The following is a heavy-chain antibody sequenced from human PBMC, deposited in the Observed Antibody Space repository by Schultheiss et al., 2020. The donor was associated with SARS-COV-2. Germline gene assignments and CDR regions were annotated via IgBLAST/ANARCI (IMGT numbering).Heavy chain of an antibody. CDR1: GDSISSGGYY. J-gene: IGHJ6*02. D-gene: IGHD6-19*01. CDR3: ARIDYSSPDDNYYYGLDV. Sequence: SETLSLTCTVSGDSISSGGYYWSWIRQHPGKGLEWIGFIYYRGNTYYNPSLKSRVTISVDTSKNQFSLKLTSVTAADTAVYYCARIDYSSPDDNYYYGLDVWGQGTTVTVSS. CDR2: IYYRGNT. V-gene: IGHV4-31*03.